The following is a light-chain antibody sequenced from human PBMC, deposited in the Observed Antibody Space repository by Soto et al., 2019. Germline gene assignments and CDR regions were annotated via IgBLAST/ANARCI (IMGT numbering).Light chain of an antibody. CDR3: QQYENLPT. J-gene: IGKJ5*01. CDR1: QNINNY. V-gene: IGKV1-33*01. Sequence: DIQMTQSPSSLSASVGDRVTITCQASQNINNYLNWYQQKPGRAPKLLIYDASNLEAGVPSRFRGSGSGTDFTFTISRLQPEDIARYYCQQYENLPTFGQGTRLEMK. CDR2: DAS.